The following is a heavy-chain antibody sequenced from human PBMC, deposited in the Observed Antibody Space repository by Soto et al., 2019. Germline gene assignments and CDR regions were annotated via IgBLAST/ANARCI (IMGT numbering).Heavy chain of an antibody. V-gene: IGHV1-69*13. CDR2: IIPIFGTA. CDR1: GGTFSSYA. Sequence: GASVKVSWKASGGTFSSYAISWVRQAPGQGLEWMGGIIPIFGTANYAQKFQGRVTITADESTSTAYMELSSLRSEDTAVYYCARGIAVAGTGGYYYYYGMDVWGQGTTVTVSS. CDR3: ARGIAVAGTGGYYYYYGMDV. J-gene: IGHJ6*02. D-gene: IGHD6-19*01.